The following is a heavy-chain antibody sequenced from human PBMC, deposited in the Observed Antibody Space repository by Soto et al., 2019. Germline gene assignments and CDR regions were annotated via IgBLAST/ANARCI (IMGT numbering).Heavy chain of an antibody. CDR3: ARERANRLDP. J-gene: IGHJ5*02. CDR1: GYTFTSYD. CDR2: MKPNSGNT. V-gene: IGHV1-8*01. Sequence: QVQLVQSGAEVKKPGASVNVSCKASGYTFTSYDINWVRQATGQGLEWMGSMKPNSGNTGYAQKLQGRVNMTRNTPIRTAYMELSSLRSEDTAVYYCARERANRLDPWGQGNLVTVSS.